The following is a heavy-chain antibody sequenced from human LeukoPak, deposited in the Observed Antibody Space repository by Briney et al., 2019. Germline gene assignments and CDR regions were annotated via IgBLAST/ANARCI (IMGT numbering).Heavy chain of an antibody. V-gene: IGHV1-18*01. CDR2: IIAYNGKT. CDR3: ARERPRGATILYY. Sequence: GASVKVSCKGSVYAFTSYRIRALRQGPRQGLEWMGWIIAYNGKTNYAQKIQSRDTMITDTSTNTDYMELRSLRSDDTTVYYCARERPRGATILYYWGQGTLVTVS. D-gene: IGHD5-12*01. J-gene: IGHJ4*02. CDR1: VYAFTSYR.